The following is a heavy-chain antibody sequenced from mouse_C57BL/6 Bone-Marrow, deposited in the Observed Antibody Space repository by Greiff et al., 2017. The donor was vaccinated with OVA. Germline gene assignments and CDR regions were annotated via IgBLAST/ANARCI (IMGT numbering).Heavy chain of an antibody. CDR1: GYTFTSYW. V-gene: IGHV1-52*01. J-gene: IGHJ3*01. CDR2: IDPSDSET. CDR3: AREGGSWFAY. Sequence: QVQLQQPGAELVRPGSSVKLSCKASGYTFTSYWMHWVKQRPIQGLEWIGNIDPSDSETPYNQKFKDKAKLTVAKSSSTAYMQLSILTSEDSAVYYCAREGGSWFAYWGQGTLVTVSA.